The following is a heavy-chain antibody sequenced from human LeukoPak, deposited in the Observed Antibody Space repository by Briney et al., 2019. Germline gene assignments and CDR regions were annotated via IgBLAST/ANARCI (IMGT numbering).Heavy chain of an antibody. CDR2: IYSGGST. Sequence: EGSLRLSCAASGFTVSSNYMSWVRQAPGKGLEWVSVIYSGGSTYYADSVKGRLTISRDNSKNTLYLQMNSLRAEDTAVYYCARGYCTNGVCYSLDYWGQGTLVTVSS. CDR3: ARGYCTNGVCYSLDY. V-gene: IGHV3-66*01. CDR1: GFTVSSNY. D-gene: IGHD2-8*01. J-gene: IGHJ4*02.